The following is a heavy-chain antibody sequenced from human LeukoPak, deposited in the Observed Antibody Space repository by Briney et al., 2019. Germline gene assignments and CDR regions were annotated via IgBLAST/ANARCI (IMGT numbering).Heavy chain of an antibody. Sequence: ASANVSCKASGYTFTSYDTNWVRQGTGQGLEWMGWMNPNRGNTSYAQKFQGRVTMTRNTSISTAYIQLRSLRSAATAVYYCATESGDINCFDPWGQGTLVTVSS. CDR2: MNPNRGNT. CDR1: GYTFTSYD. J-gene: IGHJ5*02. CDR3: ATESGDINCFDP. D-gene: IGHD4-17*01. V-gene: IGHV1-8*01.